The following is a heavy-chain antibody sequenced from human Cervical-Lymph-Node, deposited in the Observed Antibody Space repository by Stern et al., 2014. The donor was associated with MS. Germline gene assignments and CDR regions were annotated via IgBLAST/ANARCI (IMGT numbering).Heavy chain of an antibody. Sequence: VQLVQSGAEVKKPGASVKVSCKASAYTITDYYTHWVRQAPGHGLEWMGWINPNSVGTYSAQKFQGRLTMTRDTSISTAYMELSSLRSDDTAVYYCARGGGYSYSTLDYWGQGTQVTVSS. CDR2: INPNSVGT. V-gene: IGHV1-2*02. CDR3: ARGGGYSYSTLDY. D-gene: IGHD3-10*01. J-gene: IGHJ4*02. CDR1: AYTITDYY.